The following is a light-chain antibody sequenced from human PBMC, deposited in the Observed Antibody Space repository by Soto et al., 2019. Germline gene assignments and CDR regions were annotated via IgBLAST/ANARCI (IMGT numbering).Light chain of an antibody. CDR1: QTVLSHSDSKNY. J-gene: IGKJ4*01. CDR2: WAS. Sequence: DFVMTQSPDSLAVSLGERATINCKSSQTVLSHSDSKNYLAWFQQKPGQPPKLLIYWASTRASGVSDLFSGSGSGPDFTLTISTLQPEDIATYYCQQYDNLPLTFGGGTKVDIK. V-gene: IGKV4-1*01. CDR3: QQYDNLPLT.